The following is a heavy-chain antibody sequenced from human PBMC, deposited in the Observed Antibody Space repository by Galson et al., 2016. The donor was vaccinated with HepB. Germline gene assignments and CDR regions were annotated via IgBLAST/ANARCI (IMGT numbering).Heavy chain of an antibody. J-gene: IGHJ5*02. CDR2: TYYRSSGWSF. CDR3: ARDLGGKDT. CDR1: GDSVANQGSA. V-gene: IGHV6-1*01. Sequence: CAISGDSVANQGSAYNWIRQSPSRGLEWLGRTYYRSSGWSFFYGVSVKGRISIRSDTLKNQFSLHLRSVTPEDTAFYYCARDLGGKDTWSQGSLVTVSS. D-gene: IGHD1-26*01.